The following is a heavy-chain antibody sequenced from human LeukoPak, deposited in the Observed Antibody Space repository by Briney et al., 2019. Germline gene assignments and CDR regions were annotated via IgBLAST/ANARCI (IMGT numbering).Heavy chain of an antibody. CDR2: ISSSSSYT. D-gene: IGHD2-15*01. CDR3: ASGYCSGGSCYSGKYDY. J-gene: IGHJ4*02. Sequence: GGSLRLSCSASGFTFSRHGMHWVRQAPGKGLEWVSYISSSSSYTNYADSVKGRFTISRDNAKNSLYLQMNSLRAEDTAVYYCASGYCSGGSCYSGKYDYWGQGTLVTVSS. V-gene: IGHV3-21*05. CDR1: GFTFSRHG.